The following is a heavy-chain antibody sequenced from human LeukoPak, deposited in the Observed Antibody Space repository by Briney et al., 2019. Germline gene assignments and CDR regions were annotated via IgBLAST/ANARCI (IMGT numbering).Heavy chain of an antibody. CDR3: ARAVPPYYDFWSGLDY. CDR1: GFTFSSYA. Sequence: GRSLRLSCAASGFTFSSYAMHWVRQAPGKGLEWVAVISYDGSNKYYADSVKGRFTISRDNSKNTLCLQMNSLRAEDTAVYYCARAVPPYYDFWSGLDYWGRGTLVTVSS. J-gene: IGHJ4*02. V-gene: IGHV3-30-3*01. CDR2: ISYDGSNK. D-gene: IGHD3-3*01.